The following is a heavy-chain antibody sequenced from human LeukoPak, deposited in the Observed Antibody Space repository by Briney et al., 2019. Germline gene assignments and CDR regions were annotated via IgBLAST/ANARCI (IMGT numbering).Heavy chain of an antibody. J-gene: IGHJ4*02. D-gene: IGHD6-19*01. CDR3: DGGTGWVSNLG. CDR2: IKQDGSEK. CDR1: GFSFSNYW. Sequence: GGSLRLSCAASGFSFSNYWVHWVRQPPGKGLEWVANIKQDGSEKYYVDSVKGRFTISRDNAKNSLYLQMNSLRAEDTGVYYCDGGTGWVSNLGGGQGTLVIVSS. V-gene: IGHV3-7*03.